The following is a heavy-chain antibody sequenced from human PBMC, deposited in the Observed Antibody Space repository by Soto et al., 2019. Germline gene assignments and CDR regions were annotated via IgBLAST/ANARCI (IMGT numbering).Heavy chain of an antibody. V-gene: IGHV4-59*08. J-gene: IGHJ4*02. CDR3: ARRYGGSIDC. D-gene: IGHD2-15*01. CDR1: GGSISSYY. CDR2: IYYSGST. Sequence: QVQLQESGPGLVKPSETLSLTCTVSGGSISSYYWSWIRQPPGKGLEWIGCIYYSGSTNYNPSLKRRDTISVDTAKNQFSLKLSSVTAADTAVYYCARRYGGSIDCWGQGTLVTVSS.